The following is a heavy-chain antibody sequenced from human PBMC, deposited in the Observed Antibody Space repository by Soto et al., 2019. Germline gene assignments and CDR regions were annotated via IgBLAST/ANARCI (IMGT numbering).Heavy chain of an antibody. CDR1: GFTFGIYA. V-gene: IGHV3-23*01. CDR3: AKDLSSYYYFDF. CDR2: ISATGGST. D-gene: IGHD2-15*01. J-gene: IGHJ4*02. Sequence: EVQLLESGGDLVQPGGSLRLSCAASGFTFGIYAMTWVLQAPGKGLEWVSTISATGGSTFYADSVKGRFTISRDNSKNTLYLQMNSLRAEDTAIYYCAKDLSSYYYFDFWGQGTLVTVSS.